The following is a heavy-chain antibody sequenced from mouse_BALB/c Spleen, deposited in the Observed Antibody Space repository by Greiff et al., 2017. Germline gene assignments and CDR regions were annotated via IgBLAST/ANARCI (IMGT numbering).Heavy chain of an antibody. J-gene: IGHJ4*01. CDR2: ISYSGST. V-gene: IGHV3-2*02. CDR3: ASRRLPPYAMDY. CDR1: GYSITSDYA. Sequence: EVQLQESGPGLVKPSQSLSLTCTVTGYSITSDYAWNWIRQFPGNKLEWMGYISYSGSTSYNPSLKSRISITRDTSKNQFFLQLNSVTTEDTATYYCASRRLPPYAMDYWGQGTSVTVSS. D-gene: IGHD2-2*01.